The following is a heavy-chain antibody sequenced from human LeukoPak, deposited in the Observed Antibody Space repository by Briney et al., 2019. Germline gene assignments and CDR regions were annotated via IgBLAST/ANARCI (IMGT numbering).Heavy chain of an antibody. J-gene: IGHJ5*02. CDR1: GGSISSYY. Sequence: SETLSLTCTVSGGSISSYYWSWIRQPPGKGLEWIGYIYYSGSTNYNPSLKSRVTISVDTSKNQFSLKLSSVTAADTAVYYCARPGERYSSSWYTRPNWFDPWGQGTLVTVSS. CDR3: ARPGERYSSSWYTRPNWFDP. CDR2: IYYSGST. V-gene: IGHV4-59*12. D-gene: IGHD6-13*01.